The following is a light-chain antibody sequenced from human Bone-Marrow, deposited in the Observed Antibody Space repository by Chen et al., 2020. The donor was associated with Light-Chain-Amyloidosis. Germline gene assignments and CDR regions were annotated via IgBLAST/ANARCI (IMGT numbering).Light chain of an antibody. CDR2: GSS. CDR3: QQYGTSPLT. Sequence: EIVLTQSPGTLSLSPGEGANLSCRASQTISSNYLTWYQQKFGQAPRLLIYGSSSRATGIPDRFTGSGSGTDFTLTINRLGPEDFAMYYCQQYGTSPLTFGGWTTVEIK. V-gene: IGKV3-20*01. J-gene: IGKJ4*01. CDR1: QTISSNY.